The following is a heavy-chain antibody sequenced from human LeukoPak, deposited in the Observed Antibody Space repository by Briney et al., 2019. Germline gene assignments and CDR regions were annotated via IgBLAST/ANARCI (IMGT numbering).Heavy chain of an antibody. Sequence: PGGSLRLSCAASGFTFDDYAMHWVRQAPGKGLEWVSGISWNSGSIGYADSVEGRFTISRDNAKNSLYLQMNSLRAEDMALYYCAKGDDSSGFDAFDISSQGTMVTVSS. J-gene: IGHJ3*02. V-gene: IGHV3-9*03. D-gene: IGHD3-22*01. CDR2: ISWNSGSI. CDR1: GFTFDDYA. CDR3: AKGDDSSGFDAFDI.